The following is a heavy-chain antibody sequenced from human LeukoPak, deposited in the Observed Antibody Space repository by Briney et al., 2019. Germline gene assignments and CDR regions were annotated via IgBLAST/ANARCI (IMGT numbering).Heavy chain of an antibody. Sequence: SETLSLTCTVSGGSINNYYWSWIRQPAGKGLGWIGRIYTRGSTNYNPSLKSRGTMSVDTSKNQFPLKLSSVTAADTAVYYCARGRYCSADICSGGDAFDIWGQGTMVSVSS. CDR3: ARGRYCSADICSGGDAFDI. CDR2: IYTRGST. V-gene: IGHV4-4*07. D-gene: IGHD2-15*01. CDR1: GGSINNYY. J-gene: IGHJ3*02.